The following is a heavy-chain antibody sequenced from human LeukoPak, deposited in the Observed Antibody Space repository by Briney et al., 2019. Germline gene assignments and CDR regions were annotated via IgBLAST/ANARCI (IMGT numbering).Heavy chain of an antibody. D-gene: IGHD2-15*01. CDR2: IIPILGIA. Sequence: SVKVSCKASGGTFSSYTISWVRQAPGQGLEWMGRIIPILGIANYAQKFQGRVTITADKSTSTAYMELSSLRSEDTAVYYCARGLRRYCSGGSCYSISGYWGQGTLVTVSS. J-gene: IGHJ4*02. CDR1: GGTFSSYT. V-gene: IGHV1-69*02. CDR3: ARGLRRYCSGGSCYSISGY.